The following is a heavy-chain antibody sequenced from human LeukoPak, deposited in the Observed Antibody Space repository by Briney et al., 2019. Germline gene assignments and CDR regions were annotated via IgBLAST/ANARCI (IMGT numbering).Heavy chain of an antibody. CDR1: GGGSFTNYS. D-gene: IGHD6-13*01. Sequence: SETLSLTCAVSGGGSFTNYSWNWIRQSPGKGLEWVGEVTHAAILNYNPSLKGRIAISVDTSKNQVSLKLDSMTAADTAMYYCARGRGEAAGLDHWGQGTLVTVSS. CDR3: ARGRGEAAGLDH. V-gene: IGHV4-34*01. CDR2: VTHAAIL. J-gene: IGHJ4*02.